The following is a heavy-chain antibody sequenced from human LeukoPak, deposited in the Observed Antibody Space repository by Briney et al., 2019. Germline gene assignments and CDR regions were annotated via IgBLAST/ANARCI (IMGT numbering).Heavy chain of an antibody. CDR2: ISSSSSYI. D-gene: IGHD1-26*01. Sequence: GGSLRLSCAASGFTFSSYSMNWVRQAPGKGLEWVSSISSSSSYIYYADSVKGRFTISRDNAKNSLYLQMNSLRAEDTAVYYCARDSGSYYVGYAFDIWGQGTMVTVSS. CDR3: ARDSGSYYVGYAFDI. J-gene: IGHJ3*02. V-gene: IGHV3-21*01. CDR1: GFTFSSYS.